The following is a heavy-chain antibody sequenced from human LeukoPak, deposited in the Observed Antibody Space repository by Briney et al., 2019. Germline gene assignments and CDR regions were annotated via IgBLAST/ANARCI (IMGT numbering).Heavy chain of an antibody. V-gene: IGHV3-9*03. CDR2: ISWNSGSI. J-gene: IGHJ4*02. D-gene: IGHD1-26*01. CDR1: GFTLDDYA. CDR3: ARDGKVGAPGYFDY. Sequence: GRSLRLSCAASGFTLDDYAMHWVRHAPGKGLEWVSGISWNSGSIAYADSVKGRFTISRDNAKNSLYLQMNSLRAEDMAVYYCARDGKVGAPGYFDYWGQGTLVTVSS.